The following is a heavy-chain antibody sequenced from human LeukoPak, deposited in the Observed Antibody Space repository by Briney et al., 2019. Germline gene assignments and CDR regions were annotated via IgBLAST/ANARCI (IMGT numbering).Heavy chain of an antibody. J-gene: IGHJ6*03. Sequence: SETLSLTCTVSGGSISSGDYYWSWIRQPPGKGLERIGYIYYSGSTYYNPSLKSRVTISVDTSKIQFSLKLSSVTAADTAVYYCARGVLTGSDYYYYYMDVWGKGTTVTVSS. CDR2: IYYSGST. D-gene: IGHD1-20*01. CDR3: ARGVLTGSDYYYYYMDV. CDR1: GGSISSGDYY. V-gene: IGHV4-30-4*01.